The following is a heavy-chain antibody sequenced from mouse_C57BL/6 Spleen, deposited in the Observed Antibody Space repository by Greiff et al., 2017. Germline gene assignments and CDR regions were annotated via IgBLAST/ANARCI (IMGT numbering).Heavy chain of an antibody. V-gene: IGHV14-2*01. CDR2: LDPEDGET. D-gene: IGHD5-1*01. J-gene: IGHJ2*01. CDR1: GYTFTSYW. Sequence: EVQLQQPGAELVKPGASVKLSCKASGYTFTSYWMQWVKQRTEQGLEWIGRLDPEDGETKYAPKFQGKATITADTSSNTAYLQLSSLTSEDTAVYYCARSGDPVPDYGGQGTTLTVAT. CDR3: ARSGDPVPDY.